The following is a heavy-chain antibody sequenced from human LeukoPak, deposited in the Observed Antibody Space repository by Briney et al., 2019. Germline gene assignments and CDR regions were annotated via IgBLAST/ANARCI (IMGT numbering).Heavy chain of an antibody. CDR3: ARGGDTSNWYPGYFDY. D-gene: IGHD6-13*01. CDR1: GFTFSNYW. J-gene: IGHJ4*02. Sequence: AGGSLRLSCAASGFTFSNYWMHWVRQAPGKGPVWVSRIKSDGSSTRFADSVQGRFTISRDNGKNTVYLQMNSRRAEDTAVYYCARGGDTSNWYPGYFDYWGQGALVTVSS. CDR2: IKSDGSST. V-gene: IGHV3-74*01.